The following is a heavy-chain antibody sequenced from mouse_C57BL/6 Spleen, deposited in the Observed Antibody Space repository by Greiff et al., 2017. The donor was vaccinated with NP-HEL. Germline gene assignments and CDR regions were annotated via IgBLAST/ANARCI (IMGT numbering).Heavy chain of an antibody. J-gene: IGHJ4*01. Sequence: QVQLKESGPELVKPGASVKISCKASGYAFSSSWMNWVKQRPGKGLEWIGRIYPGDGDTNYNGKFKGKATLTADKSSSTAYMQLSSLTSEDSAVYFCARWGSSGYVPYYAMDYWGQGTSVTVSS. CDR2: IYPGDGDT. D-gene: IGHD3-2*02. V-gene: IGHV1-82*01. CDR1: GYAFSSSW. CDR3: ARWGSSGYVPYYAMDY.